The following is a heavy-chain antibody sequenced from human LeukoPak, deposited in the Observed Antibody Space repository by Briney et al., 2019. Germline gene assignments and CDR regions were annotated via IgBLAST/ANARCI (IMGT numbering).Heavy chain of an antibody. CDR3: ATHGGGLDEYYFDY. V-gene: IGHV3-7*01. D-gene: IGHD3-16*01. CDR2: IKQDGSEK. Sequence: GGSLRLSCAASGFTFSSYWMSWVRQAPGKGLEWVANIKQDGSEKYYVDSVKGRFTISRDNAKNSLYLQMNSLRAEDTAVYYCATHGGGLDEYYFDYWGQGTLVTVSS. J-gene: IGHJ4*02. CDR1: GFTFSSYW.